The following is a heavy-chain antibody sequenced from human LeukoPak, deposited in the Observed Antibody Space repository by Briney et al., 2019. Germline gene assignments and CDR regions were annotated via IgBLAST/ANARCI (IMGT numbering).Heavy chain of an antibody. V-gene: IGHV5-51*01. CDR3: ARDRGVVVPAAVYDY. Sequence: GESLKISCKGSGYSFNTYWIGWVRQMPGKGLEWMGIIYPGDSDTKYSPSFQGQVTISADKSISTAYLQWSSLKASDTAMYYCARDRGVVVPAAVYDYWGQGTLVTVSS. CDR1: GYSFNTYW. J-gene: IGHJ4*02. CDR2: IYPGDSDT. D-gene: IGHD2-2*01.